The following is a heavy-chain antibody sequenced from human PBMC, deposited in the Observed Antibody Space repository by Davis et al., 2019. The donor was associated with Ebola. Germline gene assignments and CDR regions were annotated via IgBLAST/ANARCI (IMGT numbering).Heavy chain of an antibody. CDR1: GASISTSSFY. CDR2: IYYRGSI. Sequence: PSETLSLTCTVSGASISTSSFYWGWIRQSPVKGLEWIGSIYYRGSIYYNPSLKSRVSISVDTSKNQISLRLGSVTAADSAVYYCARLPSGYDCVDVWGHGILVAVSS. J-gene: IGHJ4*01. CDR3: ARLPSGYDCVDV. V-gene: IGHV4-39*01. D-gene: IGHD5-12*01.